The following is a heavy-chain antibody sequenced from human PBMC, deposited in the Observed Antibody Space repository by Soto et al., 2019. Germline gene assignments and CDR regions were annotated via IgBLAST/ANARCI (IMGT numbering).Heavy chain of an antibody. CDR2: IDPSESYT. Sequence: PVESLKVSGKGSGYSFTSYWISWVRQMPGKGLEWMGMIDPSESYTNYSPAFQGHFTISADKSISTAYLQGVSLKASDTAMYYRARPGPPVVAVAGYSSYYGMDVWGQGPTVTVSS. V-gene: IGHV5-10-1*01. CDR1: GYSFTSYW. CDR3: ARPGPPVVAVAGYSSYYGMDV. D-gene: IGHD2-15*01. J-gene: IGHJ6*02.